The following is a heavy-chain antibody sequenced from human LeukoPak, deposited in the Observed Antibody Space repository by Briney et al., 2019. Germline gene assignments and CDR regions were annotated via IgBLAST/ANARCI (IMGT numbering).Heavy chain of an antibody. CDR2: INPNSGGT. CDR1: GYTFTGYY. D-gene: IGHD3-9*01. Sequence: ASVKVSCKASGYTFTGYYMHWVRQAPGQGLEWMGWINPNSGGTNYAQKLQGRVTMTTDTSTSTAYMELRSLRSDDTAVYYCARDAENLNYDILTGYYTPPGDYWGQGTLVTVSS. CDR3: ARDAENLNYDILTGYYTPPGDY. V-gene: IGHV1-2*02. J-gene: IGHJ4*02.